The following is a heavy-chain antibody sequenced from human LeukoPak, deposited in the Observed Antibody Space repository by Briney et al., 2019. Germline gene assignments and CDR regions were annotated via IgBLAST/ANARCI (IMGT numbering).Heavy chain of an antibody. V-gene: IGHV1-69*06. D-gene: IGHD5-12*01. CDR2: IIPIFDTT. CDR3: ARDGRGYSDYDFRYFDY. J-gene: IGHJ4*02. Sequence: GASVKVSCKASGYTFTGYYMHWVRQAPGQGLEWMGGIIPIFDTTNYAQKFQGRVTITADKSTSTAYMELSSLRSEDTAVYYCARDGRGYSDYDFRYFDYWGQGTLVTVSS. CDR1: GYTFTGYY.